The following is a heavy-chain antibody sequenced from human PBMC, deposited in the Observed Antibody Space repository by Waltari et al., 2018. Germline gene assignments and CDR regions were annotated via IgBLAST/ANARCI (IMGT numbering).Heavy chain of an antibody. V-gene: IGHV5-51*01. CDR2: IYPGDSDT. J-gene: IGHJ4*02. D-gene: IGHD3-22*01. Sequence: EVQLVQSGAEVKKPGESLKISCKGSGYSFTSYWIGWVRQMPGKGLEWRGIIYPGDSDTRYSPSFQGQVTISADKSISTAYLQWSSLKASDTAMYYCASSPYYDSSGYPRAIDYWGQGTLVIVSS. CDR3: ASSPYYDSSGYPRAIDY. CDR1: GYSFTSYW.